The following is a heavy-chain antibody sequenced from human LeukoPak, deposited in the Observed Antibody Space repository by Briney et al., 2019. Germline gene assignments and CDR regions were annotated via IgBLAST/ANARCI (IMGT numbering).Heavy chain of an antibody. D-gene: IGHD6-13*01. CDR2: ISWNSGSI. V-gene: IGHV3-9*03. Sequence: GGSLRLSCAASGFTFDDYAMHWVRRAPGKGLEWVSGISWNSGSIGYADSVKGRFTISRDNAKNSLYLQMNSLRAEDMGLYYCAKGGSSSWWNWFDPWGQGTLVTVSS. CDR1: GFTFDDYA. J-gene: IGHJ5*02. CDR3: AKGGSSSWWNWFDP.